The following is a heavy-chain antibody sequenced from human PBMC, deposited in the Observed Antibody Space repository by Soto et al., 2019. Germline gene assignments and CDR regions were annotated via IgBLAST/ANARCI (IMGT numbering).Heavy chain of an antibody. J-gene: IGHJ6*02. CDR3: AREYSSSSRPVYYGMDV. CDR2: INSDGSST. D-gene: IGHD6-6*01. CDR1: GFTFSSYW. Sequence: GGSLRLSCAASGFTFSSYWMHWVRQAPGKGLVWVSRINSDGSSTSYADSVKGRFTISRDNAKNTLYLQMNSLRAEDTAVYYCAREYSSSSRPVYYGMDVWGQGTTVTVSS. V-gene: IGHV3-74*01.